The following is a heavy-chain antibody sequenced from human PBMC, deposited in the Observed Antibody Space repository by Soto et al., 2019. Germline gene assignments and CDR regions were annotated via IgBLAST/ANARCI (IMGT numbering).Heavy chain of an antibody. J-gene: IGHJ5*02. Sequence: GGSLRLSCAASGFTFSSYTMSWVRQAPGKGLEWVSTISGSGSYIYYADSVKGRFTISRDNAKNSLYLQMNSLRAEDTAVYYCARDSPYSSREFDPWGQGTLVTVSS. CDR3: ARDSPYSSREFDP. D-gene: IGHD6-13*01. CDR1: GFTFSSYT. V-gene: IGHV3-21*01. CDR2: ISGSGSYI.